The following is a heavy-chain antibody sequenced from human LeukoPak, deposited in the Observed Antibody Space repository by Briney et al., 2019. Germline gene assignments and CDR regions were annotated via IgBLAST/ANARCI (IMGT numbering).Heavy chain of an antibody. J-gene: IGHJ4*02. CDR1: GGSISSYY. D-gene: IGHD1-26*01. CDR2: IYYSGST. CDR3: ARVPRIVGATVFDY. Sequence: SETLSLTCTVSGGSISSYYWSWIQQPPGKGLEWIGYIYYSGSTNYNPSLKSRVTISVDTSKNQFSLKLSSVTAADTAVYYCARVPRIVGATVFDYWGQGTLVTVSS. V-gene: IGHV4-59*01.